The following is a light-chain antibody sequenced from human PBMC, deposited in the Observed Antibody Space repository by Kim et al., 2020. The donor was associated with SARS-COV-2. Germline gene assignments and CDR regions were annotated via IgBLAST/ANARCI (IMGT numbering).Light chain of an antibody. V-gene: IGLV2-23*02. CDR1: SSDVGSYNL. CDR3: CSYAGSSTFEWV. Sequence: SITIACTGTSSDVGSYNLVSWYQQDPGKAPKLMIYEVSKRPSGVSNRFSGSKSGNTASLTISGLQTEDEADYYCCSYAGSSTFEWVFGGGTQLTVL. J-gene: IGLJ3*02. CDR2: EVS.